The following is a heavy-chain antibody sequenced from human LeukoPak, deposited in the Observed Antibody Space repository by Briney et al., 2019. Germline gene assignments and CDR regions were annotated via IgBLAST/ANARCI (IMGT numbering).Heavy chain of an antibody. CDR2: INHSGRT. D-gene: IGHD1-26*01. V-gene: IGHV4-34*01. J-gene: IGHJ4*02. CDR3: ARGPEYYSGSYFYY. CDR1: GGSFSGYY. Sequence: NPSETLSLTCAVYGGSFSGYYWSWIRQPPGKGLEGIGEINHSGRTNYNPSLKSRVTISVQTSKIQFSLKLSSVTAADTAVYYCARGPEYYSGSYFYYWGQGTLVTVSS.